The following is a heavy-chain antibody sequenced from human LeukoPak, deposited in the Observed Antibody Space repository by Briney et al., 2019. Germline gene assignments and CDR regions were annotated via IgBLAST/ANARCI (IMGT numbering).Heavy chain of an antibody. V-gene: IGHV4-34*01. Sequence: TTSETLSLTCAVYGGSFSGYYWSWIRQPPGKGLEWIGEINHSGSTNYNPSLKSRVTISVDTSKNQFSLKLSSVTAADTAVYYCARGSVLGVTLNDYWGQGTLVTVSS. J-gene: IGHJ4*02. CDR2: INHSGST. CDR3: ARGSVLGVTLNDY. D-gene: IGHD3-16*01. CDR1: GGSFSGYY.